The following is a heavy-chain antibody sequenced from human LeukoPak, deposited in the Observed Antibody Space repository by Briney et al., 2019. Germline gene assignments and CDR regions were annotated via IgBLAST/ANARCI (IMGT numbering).Heavy chain of an antibody. CDR2: ITGSGFSA. Sequence: PGESLTLSCAASGFTLSSNAMAWVRQAAGKGLEWVSEITGSGFSAYYADPVKVRFTIARDNSKNTLYLQMNSLRAEDTAVYYCAKDRSGDPNYFDYWGQGTLVTVSS. CDR3: AKDRSGDPNYFDY. CDR1: GFTLSSNA. J-gene: IGHJ4*02. D-gene: IGHD2-21*01. V-gene: IGHV3-23*01.